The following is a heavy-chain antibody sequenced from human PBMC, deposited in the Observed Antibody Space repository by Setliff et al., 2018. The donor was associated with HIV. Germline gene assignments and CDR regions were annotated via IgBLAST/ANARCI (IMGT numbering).Heavy chain of an antibody. CDR2: INPGDSDN. J-gene: IGHJ2*01. CDR3: ARGTYKWELLLAWYFDL. D-gene: IGHD1-26*01. Sequence: GESLKISCKASGYTLSSYWIGWVRQRPGKGLEWMGIINPGDSDNRYSPSFQGQVTISADKSISTAYLQWSSLKASDTAMYYCARGTYKWELLLAWYFDLWGRGTLVTVS. V-gene: IGHV5-51*01. CDR1: GYTLSSYW.